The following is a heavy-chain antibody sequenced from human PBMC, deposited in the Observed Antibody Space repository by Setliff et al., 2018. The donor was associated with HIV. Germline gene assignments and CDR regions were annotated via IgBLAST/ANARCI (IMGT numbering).Heavy chain of an antibody. D-gene: IGHD6-25*01. CDR2: INPNNGGT. Sequence: GASVKVSCKASGYTFSGYYMHWVRQAPGQGLEWMGGINPNNGGTNYAQKFQGRVTMTGDTSISTVYMELSSLRSDDTAVYYCAREKRSSTWLYSSGGTVDYWGLGTLVTVS. CDR3: AREKRSSTWLYSSGGTVDY. CDR1: GYTFSGYY. J-gene: IGHJ4*02. V-gene: IGHV1-2*02.